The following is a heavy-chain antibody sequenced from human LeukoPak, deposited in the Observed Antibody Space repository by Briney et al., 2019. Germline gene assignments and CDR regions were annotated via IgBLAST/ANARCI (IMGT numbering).Heavy chain of an antibody. CDR1: GVSISGYY. D-gene: IGHD4-17*01. CDR2: IYYSGST. Sequence: SETLSLTCTVSGVSISGYYWTWIRQPPGKGLEWIGYIYYSGSTNYNPSLKSRVTISVDTSKNQFSLRLSSVTAADTAVYYCARTMVTTFYYYMDVWGKGTTVTISS. V-gene: IGHV4-59*01. J-gene: IGHJ6*03. CDR3: ARTMVTTFYYYMDV.